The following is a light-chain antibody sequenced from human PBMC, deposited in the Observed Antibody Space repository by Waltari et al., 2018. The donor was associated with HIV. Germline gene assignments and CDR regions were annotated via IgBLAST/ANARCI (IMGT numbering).Light chain of an antibody. CDR2: RSD. Sequence: QSVLTQPPSASGTPGQRVTISCSGSGSTIGTRPVHWYQQLAGSAPKLLIYRSDLRPSGVPDRFSGSKSATSASLAISGLQSEDEATYYCASWDDSLNGVIFGGGTELTVL. J-gene: IGLJ2*01. V-gene: IGLV1-44*01. CDR3: ASWDDSLNGVI. CDR1: GSTIGTRP.